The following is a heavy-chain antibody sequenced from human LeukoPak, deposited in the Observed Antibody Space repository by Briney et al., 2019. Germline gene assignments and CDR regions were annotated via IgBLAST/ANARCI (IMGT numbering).Heavy chain of an antibody. D-gene: IGHD3-22*01. J-gene: IGHJ4*02. CDR3: ARQDDSSGYSY. V-gene: IGHV4-38-2*01. CDR1: GYSISSGYY. CDR2: IYHSGST. Sequence: SETLSLTCAVSGYSISSGYYWGWIRQPPGKGLEWIGSIYHSGSTYYNPSIKSRVTISVDTSKNQFALKLSSVTAADTAVYYCARQDDSSGYSYWGQGTLVTVSS.